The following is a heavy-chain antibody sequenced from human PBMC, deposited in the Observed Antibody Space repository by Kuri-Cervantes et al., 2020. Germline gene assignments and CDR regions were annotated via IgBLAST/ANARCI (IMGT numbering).Heavy chain of an antibody. Sequence: GGSLRLSCAASGFTFDDYGMSWVRQAPGKGLEWVSGINWNGGSTGYADSVKGRFTISRDNSKNTLYLQMNSLRAEDTAVYYCVMVRGVILTNYYGMDVWGQGTTVTVSS. V-gene: IGHV3-20*04. D-gene: IGHD3-10*01. CDR2: INWNGGST. CDR3: VMVRGVILTNYYGMDV. J-gene: IGHJ6*02. CDR1: GFTFDDYG.